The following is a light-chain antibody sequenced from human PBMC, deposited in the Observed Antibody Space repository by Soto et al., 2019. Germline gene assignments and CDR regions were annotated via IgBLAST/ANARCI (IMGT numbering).Light chain of an antibody. CDR3: QQYNDYSPYT. CDR1: QSISSW. V-gene: IGKV1-5*03. J-gene: IGKJ2*01. Sequence: DIQMTQSPSTLSASVGDRVTITCRASQSISSWLAWYQQKPGKAPKLLIYKASTLESGVPSRFSGSGFGTEFTLTISGLLPDDFATDYCQQYNDYSPYTFGQGTKLEIK. CDR2: KAS.